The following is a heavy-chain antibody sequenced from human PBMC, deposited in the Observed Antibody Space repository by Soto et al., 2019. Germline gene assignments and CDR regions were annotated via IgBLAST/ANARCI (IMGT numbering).Heavy chain of an antibody. CDR2: ISGSGGST. CDR1: GFTFSSYA. CDR3: ARLMVRGVLDAFDI. J-gene: IGHJ3*02. Sequence: GGSLRLSCAASGFTFSSYAMSWVRQAPGKGLEWVSAISGSGGSTYYADSVKGRFTISRDNSKNTLYLRMNSLRAADKVVYYGARLMVRGVLDAFDIWGQGTMVTVSS. V-gene: IGHV3-23*01. D-gene: IGHD3-10*01.